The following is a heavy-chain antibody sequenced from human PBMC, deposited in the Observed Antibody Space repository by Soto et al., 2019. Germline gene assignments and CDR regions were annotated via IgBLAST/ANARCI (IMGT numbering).Heavy chain of an antibody. CDR3: AIVDPAYCGGDCYYNWFDP. CDR2: IIPIFGTA. D-gene: IGHD2-21*02. CDR1: GGTFSSYA. Sequence: QVQLVQSGAEVKKPGSSVKVSCKASGGTFSSYAISWVRQAPGQGLKWMGGIIPIFGTANYAQKFQGRVTITADESTSTAYMELSSLRSEDTAVYYCAIVDPAYCGGDCYYNWFDPWGQGTLVTVSS. J-gene: IGHJ5*02. V-gene: IGHV1-69*01.